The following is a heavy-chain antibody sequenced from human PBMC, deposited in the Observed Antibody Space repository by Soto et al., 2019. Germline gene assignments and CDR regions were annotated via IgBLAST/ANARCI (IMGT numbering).Heavy chain of an antibody. CDR1: GFSFSEYW. Sequence: EVQLVESGGGFVQPGGSLRVSCEASGFSFSEYWMSWVRQAPGKGLEWVAKIKEDGSAQYYVDSVKGRFTISRDNAKNSLFLQMNSLRAEDTAVYFCVRGGASRFDPWGQGTLVTVSS. J-gene: IGHJ5*02. D-gene: IGHD1-26*01. CDR2: IKEDGSAQ. V-gene: IGHV3-7*03. CDR3: VRGGASRFDP.